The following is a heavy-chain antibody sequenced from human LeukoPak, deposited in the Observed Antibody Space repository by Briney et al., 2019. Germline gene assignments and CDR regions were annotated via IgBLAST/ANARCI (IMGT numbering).Heavy chain of an antibody. D-gene: IGHD3-22*01. Sequence: GGSLRLSCAASGFTYSTYGIHWVRQAPGKGLEWVAFIRYDGNNKYYADSVKGRFAISRDNSKNTLYLQMNSLRAEDTAVYYCARAYYDSSGYSSRWGQGTLVTVSS. CDR1: GFTYSTYG. J-gene: IGHJ4*02. CDR2: IRYDGNNK. CDR3: ARAYYDSSGYSSR. V-gene: IGHV3-30*02.